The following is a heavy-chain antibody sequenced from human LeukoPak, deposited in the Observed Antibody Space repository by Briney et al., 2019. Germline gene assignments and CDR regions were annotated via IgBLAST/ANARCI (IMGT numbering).Heavy chain of an antibody. CDR2: IYYSGST. Sequence: PSETLSLTCTVSGGSISSYYWSWIRQPPGKGLEWIGYIYYSGSTNYNPSLKSRVTISVDTSKNQFSLKLSSVTAADTAVYYCARAFHSKYYYYMDAWGKGTTVTVSS. D-gene: IGHD4-11*01. CDR3: ARAFHSKYYYYMDA. J-gene: IGHJ6*03. CDR1: GGSISSYY. V-gene: IGHV4-59*01.